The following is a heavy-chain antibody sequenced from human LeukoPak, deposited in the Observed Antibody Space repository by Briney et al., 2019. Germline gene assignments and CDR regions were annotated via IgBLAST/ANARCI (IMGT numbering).Heavy chain of an antibody. CDR2: IIPIFGTA. CDR1: GGTFSSYA. J-gene: IGHJ4*02. V-gene: IGHV1-69*13. D-gene: IGHD3-10*01. CDR3: AGDLKSYYYGSGSSPLDY. Sequence: GASVKVSCKASGGTFSSYAISWVRQAPGQGLEWMGGIIPIFGTANYAQKFQGRVTITADESTSTAYMELSSLRSEDTAVYYCAGDLKSYYYGSGSSPLDYWGQGTLVTVS.